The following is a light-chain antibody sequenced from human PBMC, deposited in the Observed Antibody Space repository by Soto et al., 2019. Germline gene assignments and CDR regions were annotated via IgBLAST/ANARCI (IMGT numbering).Light chain of an antibody. CDR3: VSYTDTDTLV. J-gene: IGLJ1*01. Sequence: SALTQPASVSGSRGQWIIISCVGRNTDVGQDKSVSWYQQGPGKAPKLLIFEVTNRPSGVSNRFSGSRSGNTASLTISGLQPDDEGDYFCVSYTDTDTLVFGTGTKVTVL. CDR1: NTDVGQDKS. V-gene: IGLV2-14*01. CDR2: EVT.